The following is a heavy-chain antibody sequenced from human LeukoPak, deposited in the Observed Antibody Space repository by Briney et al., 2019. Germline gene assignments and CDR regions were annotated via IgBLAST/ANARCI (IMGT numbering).Heavy chain of an antibody. J-gene: IGHJ6*02. CDR3: ARHYGVGDYYYDMDV. V-gene: IGHV5-51*01. CDR1: GYSFTNTW. D-gene: IGHD2-8*01. Sequence: GESLKISGQGFGYSFTNTWIAWLRQMPGRGLEWMGIIYPGDSDTRYSPSFQGQVTISADKSISTAYLQWSSLKASDTAMYYCARHYGVGDYYYDMDVWGQGTTVTVAS. CDR2: IYPGDSDT.